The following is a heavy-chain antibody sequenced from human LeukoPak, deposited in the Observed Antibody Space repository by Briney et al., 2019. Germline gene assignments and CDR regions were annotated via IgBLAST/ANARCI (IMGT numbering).Heavy chain of an antibody. V-gene: IGHV4-31*03. CDR2: IYYSGST. J-gene: IGHJ4*02. CDR3: ARLDDSSGYYEY. D-gene: IGHD3-22*01. Sequence: PSQTLSLTCTVSGGSISSGGYYWSWIRQHPGKGLEWIGYIYYSGSTYYNPSLKSRVTISVDTSKNQSSLKLSSVTAADTAVYYCARLDDSSGYYEYWGQGTLVTVSS. CDR1: GGSISSGGYY.